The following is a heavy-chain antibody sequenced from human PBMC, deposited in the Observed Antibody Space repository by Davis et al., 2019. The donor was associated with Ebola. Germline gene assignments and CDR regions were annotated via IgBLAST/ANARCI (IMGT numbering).Heavy chain of an antibody. Sequence: GESLKISCAASGFTFSSYWMSWVRQAPGKGLEWVANIKQDGSEKYYVDSVKGRFTISRDNAKNSLYLQMNSLRAEDTAVYYCARESTYYDFWSGFNDYWGQGTLVTVSS. J-gene: IGHJ4*02. CDR2: IKQDGSEK. D-gene: IGHD3-3*01. CDR3: ARESTYYDFWSGFNDY. V-gene: IGHV3-7*01. CDR1: GFTFSSYW.